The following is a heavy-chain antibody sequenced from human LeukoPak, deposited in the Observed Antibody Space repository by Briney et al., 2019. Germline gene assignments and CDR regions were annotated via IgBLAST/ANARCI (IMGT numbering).Heavy chain of an antibody. D-gene: IGHD3-22*01. J-gene: IGHJ4*02. V-gene: IGHV4-59*08. Sequence: SETLSLTCTVSGGSISSYYWSWIRQPPGKGLEWIGYIYYSGSTNYNPSLKSRVTISVDTSKNQFSLKLSPVTAADTAVYYCARSPTYYYDSSGYYYLDYWGQGTLVTVSS. CDR1: GGSISSYY. CDR3: ARSPTYYYDSSGYYYLDY. CDR2: IYYSGST.